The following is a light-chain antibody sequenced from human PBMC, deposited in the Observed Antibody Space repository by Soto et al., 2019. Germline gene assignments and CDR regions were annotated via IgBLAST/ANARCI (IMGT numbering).Light chain of an antibody. Sequence: IQMTQSPSTLSASVGGTVNISCRASQSISVSLAWYQQKPGKAPRLLIYDASSLEGGVPSRFSGSGSETEFTLTISSLQPDDFATYYCQHYNSYSEAFGQGTKVDIK. J-gene: IGKJ1*01. CDR2: DAS. V-gene: IGKV1-5*01. CDR3: QHYNSYSEA. CDR1: QSISVS.